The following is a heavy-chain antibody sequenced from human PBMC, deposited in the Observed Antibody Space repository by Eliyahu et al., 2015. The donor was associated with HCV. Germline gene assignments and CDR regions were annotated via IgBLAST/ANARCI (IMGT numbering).Heavy chain of an antibody. J-gene: IGHJ4*02. V-gene: IGHV3-21*01. CDR3: ARDRQMAIKGAFDY. Sequence: EVQLVESGGGLVKPGGSLRLSCAASGFTFSSYSMNWVRQAPGKGLEWVSSISSSSSYIYYADSVKGRFTISRDNAKNSLYLQMNSLRAEDTAVYYCARDRQMAIKGAFDYWGQGTLVTVSS. CDR1: GFTFSSYS. CDR2: ISSSSSYI. D-gene: IGHD5-24*01.